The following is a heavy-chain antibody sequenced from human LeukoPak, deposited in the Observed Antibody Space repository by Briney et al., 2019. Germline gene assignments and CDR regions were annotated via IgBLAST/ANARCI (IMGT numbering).Heavy chain of an antibody. CDR3: ARMYFDFWRNISESRYGMDV. CDR2: INHSGST. Sequence: SETLSLTCAVYGGSFSGYYWSWIRQPPGKGLEWIGEINHSGSTNYNPSLKSRVTISVDTSKNQFSLKLSSVTAADTAVYYCARMYFDFWRNISESRYGMDVWGQGTTVTVSS. V-gene: IGHV4-34*01. D-gene: IGHD3-3*01. CDR1: GGSFSGYY. J-gene: IGHJ6*02.